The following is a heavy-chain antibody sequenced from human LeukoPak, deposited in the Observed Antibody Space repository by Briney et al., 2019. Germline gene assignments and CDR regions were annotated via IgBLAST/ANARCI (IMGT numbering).Heavy chain of an antibody. CDR2: IYHSGST. Sequence: PSETLSLTCTVSGYSISSGYYWGWIRQPPGKGLEWIGSIYHSGSTYYNPSLKSRVTISVDTSKNQFSLKLSSVTAADTAVYYCARDVPPNRSFDPNWYSGSYGGIDYWGQGTLVTVSS. J-gene: IGHJ4*02. V-gene: IGHV4-38-2*02. CDR3: ARDVPPNRSFDPNWYSGSYGGIDY. D-gene: IGHD1-26*01. CDR1: GYSISSGYY.